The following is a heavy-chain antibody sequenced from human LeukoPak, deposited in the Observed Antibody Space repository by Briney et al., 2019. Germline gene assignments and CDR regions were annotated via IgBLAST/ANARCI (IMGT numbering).Heavy chain of an antibody. CDR2: IKQDGSEK. D-gene: IGHD5-18*01. V-gene: IGHV3-7*01. J-gene: IGHJ3*02. CDR3: ARVVDTPMVLYGAFDI. CDR1: GFTFISYW. Sequence: GGSLRLSCAASGFTFISYWMSWVRQAPGKGLEWVANIKQDGSEKYYVDSVKGRFTISRDNAKNSLYLQMNSLRAEDTAVYYCARVVDTPMVLYGAFDIWGQGTMVTVSS.